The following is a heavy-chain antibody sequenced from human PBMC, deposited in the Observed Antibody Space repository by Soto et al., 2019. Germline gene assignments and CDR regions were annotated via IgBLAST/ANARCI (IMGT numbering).Heavy chain of an antibody. CDR2: INPDGNT. CDR1: GGSLFGDY. CDR3: LRARRLVNWFVH. Sequence: TLSLTCTVSGGSLFGDYCTWIRQPAGGGLEWIGRINPDGNTNYSPSLKSRVTISVDPSRKHFSLNLTSATAAYTASFYSLRARRLVNWFVHWYPGVQVTVS. V-gene: IGHV4-4*07. D-gene: IGHD1-26*01. J-gene: IGHJ5*02.